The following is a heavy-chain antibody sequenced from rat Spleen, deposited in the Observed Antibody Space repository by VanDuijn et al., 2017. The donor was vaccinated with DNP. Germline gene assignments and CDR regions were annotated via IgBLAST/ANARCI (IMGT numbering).Heavy chain of an antibody. V-gene: IGHV1-43*01. CDR2: LNTGSGDA. J-gene: IGHJ3*01. D-gene: IGHD1-7*01. Sequence: QVQLRQSGAEPAKPGSSVKISCKASGYTFTTYYISWIKQTTGQGLEYIGYLNTGSGDATYNEKFKGKATFTVDKSSSTAFMQLSSLTPDVSAGYYCATSSYFGYDYGFAYWGQGTLVTVSS. CDR3: ATSSYFGYDYGFAY. CDR1: GYTFTTYY.